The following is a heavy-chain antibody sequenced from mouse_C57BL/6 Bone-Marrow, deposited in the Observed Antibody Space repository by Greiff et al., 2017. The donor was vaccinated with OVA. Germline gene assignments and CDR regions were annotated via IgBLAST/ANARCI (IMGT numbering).Heavy chain of an antibody. CDR1: GYTFTDSY. CDR2: IYPGSGNT. CDR3: ARSSCGSTSMDY. J-gene: IGHJ2*01. D-gene: IGHD1-1*01. V-gene: IGHV1-76*01. Sequence: VQLQQSGAELVRPGASVKLSCKASGYTFTDSYINWVKQRPGQGLEWIARIYPGSGNTYYNEKFKGKATLTADKSSSTAYMQLSSLTSAYAAVDVCARSSCGSTSMDYWGQGTTLTVSS.